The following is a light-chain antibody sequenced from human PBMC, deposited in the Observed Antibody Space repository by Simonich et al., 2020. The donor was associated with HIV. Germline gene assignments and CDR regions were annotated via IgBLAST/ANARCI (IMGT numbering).Light chain of an antibody. V-gene: IGLV2-14*03. CDR1: SSDVGSYNY. CDR2: DVS. Sequence: QSALTQPASVSGSPGQSITISCTGTSSDVGSYNYVSWFQQHPVKAPKLMIYDVSKRPSGVSNRFSGSKSGNTASLTISGLQAEDEADYYCTSYTSSSTLVFGGGTKLTVL. CDR3: TSYTSSSTLV. J-gene: IGLJ2*01.